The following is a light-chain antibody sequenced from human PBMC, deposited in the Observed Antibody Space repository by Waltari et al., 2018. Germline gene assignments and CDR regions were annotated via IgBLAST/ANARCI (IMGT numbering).Light chain of an antibody. J-gene: IGKJ2*01. CDR3: QQYYSLPYT. CDR1: QSVDNF. Sequence: EIVLTQSPVTLSLSPGQRATLSCRASQSVDNFLGWYHQKPGQAPRLLIYDATKRAPGIPARFSGGGSATDFTLTISSLEPEDVAVYYCQQYYSLPYTFGPGTRLEIK. CDR2: DAT. V-gene: IGKV3-11*01.